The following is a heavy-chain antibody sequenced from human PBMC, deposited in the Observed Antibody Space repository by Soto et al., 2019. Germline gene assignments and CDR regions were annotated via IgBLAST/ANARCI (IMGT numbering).Heavy chain of an antibody. V-gene: IGHV4-30-4*01. J-gene: IGHJ6*02. Sequence: PSETLSLTCTVSGGSISSGDYYWSWIRQPPGKGLEWIGYIYYSGSTYYNPSLKSRVTISVDTSKNQFSLKLSSVTAADTAVYYCARNGAAITMVRGVVAYYYYYGMDVWGQGTTVTVSS. CDR1: GGSISSGDYY. D-gene: IGHD3-10*01. CDR2: IYYSGST. CDR3: ARNGAAITMVRGVVAYYYYYGMDV.